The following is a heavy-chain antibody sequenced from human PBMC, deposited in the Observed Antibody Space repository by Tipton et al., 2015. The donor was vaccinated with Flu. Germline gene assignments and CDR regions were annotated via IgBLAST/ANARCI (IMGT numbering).Heavy chain of an antibody. CDR3: ARAIGFCGSTTGDEAYDI. V-gene: IGHV4-39*07. Sequence: TLSLTCTVSGGSISSSTYYWGWIRQPPGKGLEWVGNIYYSGNTYYNPSLQSRVTISADTSKNQFSLQLSSVTAGDTAVHYSARAIGFCGSTTGDEAYDIWSQGTMVTVSP. D-gene: IGHD2-2*01. CDR2: IYYSGNT. J-gene: IGHJ3*02. CDR1: GGSISSSTYY.